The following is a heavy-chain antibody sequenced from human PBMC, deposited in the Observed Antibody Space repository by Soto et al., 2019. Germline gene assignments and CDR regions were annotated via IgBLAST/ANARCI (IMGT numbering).Heavy chain of an antibody. V-gene: IGHV1-3*01. CDR1: GYTLTSYA. D-gene: IGHD3-10*02. CDR2: INAGNGDT. Sequence: ASVTVSCKASGYTLTSYAMHWVRQAPGPRLEWMGWINAGNGDTQYSQKFQGRVTITRDTSASIAYMEVNSLRAEDTAVYYCAKDQLYIRGVIHNWFDPWGQGTRVT. CDR3: AKDQLYIRGVIHNWFDP. J-gene: IGHJ5*02.